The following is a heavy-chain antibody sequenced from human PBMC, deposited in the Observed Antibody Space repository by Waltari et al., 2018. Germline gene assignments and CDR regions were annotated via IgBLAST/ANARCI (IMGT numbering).Heavy chain of an antibody. Sequence: QLQLQESGPGLVKPSETLSLTCTVSGGSISSSSYYWGWIRQPPGKGLEWIGSIYYSGSTYYHPSLKSRVTISVDTSKNQFSLKLSSVTAADTAVYYCARDGRRVAARPGYWFDPWGQGTLVTVSS. D-gene: IGHD6-6*01. CDR3: ARDGRRVAARPGYWFDP. CDR2: IYYSGST. J-gene: IGHJ5*02. V-gene: IGHV4-39*07. CDR1: GGSISSSSYY.